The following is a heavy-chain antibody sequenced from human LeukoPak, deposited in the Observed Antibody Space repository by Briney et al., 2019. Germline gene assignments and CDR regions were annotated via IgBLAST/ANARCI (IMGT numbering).Heavy chain of an antibody. Sequence: GGSLRLSCAASGFTVSGTHMSWVRQAPGKGLEWVSAMYTGGTTYYADSVKGRFTISRDNSRNTLFLHVSSLSADDTAVYYCAKDEATSGGGLASWGQGTLVTVSS. CDR3: AKDEATSGGGLAS. CDR2: MYTGGTT. J-gene: IGHJ4*02. V-gene: IGHV3-53*01. CDR1: GFTVSGTH. D-gene: IGHD3-16*01.